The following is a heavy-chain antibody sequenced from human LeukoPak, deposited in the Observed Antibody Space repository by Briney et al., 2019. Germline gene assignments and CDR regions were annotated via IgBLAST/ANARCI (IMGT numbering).Heavy chain of an antibody. D-gene: IGHD2-2*01. CDR3: ARDPPAYPCTTTRCYPEVDY. Sequence: ASVKVSWKASGYTFTNYAMSWVRQAPGLGLEWMGWINPNTGGTNSAEKFQGRVTLTRDTSLTTAYMELTSLRSDDTAVYYCARDPPAYPCTTTRCYPEVDYWGQGTLVTVSS. V-gene: IGHV1-2*02. J-gene: IGHJ4*02. CDR2: INPNTGGT. CDR1: GYTFTNYA.